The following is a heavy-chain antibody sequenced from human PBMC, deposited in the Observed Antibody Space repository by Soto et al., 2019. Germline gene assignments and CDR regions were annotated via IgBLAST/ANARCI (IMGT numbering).Heavy chain of an antibody. D-gene: IGHD6-19*01. J-gene: IGHJ5*02. CDR3: ARGGGIAVPAIPFDP. CDR1: GGSFSGYY. CDR2: ISHSGST. V-gene: IGHV4-34*01. Sequence: PSETLSLTCAVYGGSFSGYYWTWIRQPPGKGLDWIGEISHSGSTNYNPSLKSRVIISVDTSKNQFSLKLLSVTATDTAVYYCARGGGIAVPAIPFDPWGQGTLVTVSS.